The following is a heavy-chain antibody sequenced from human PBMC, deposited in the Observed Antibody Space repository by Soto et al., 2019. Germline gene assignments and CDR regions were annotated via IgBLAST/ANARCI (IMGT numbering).Heavy chain of an antibody. V-gene: IGHV1-58*02. CDR2: IVVGSGNT. Sequence: GAAVKVSCKASGFTFTSSAMQWVRQARGQRLEWIGWIVVGSGNTNYAQKFQERVTITRDMSTSTAYMELSSLRSEDTAVYYCAADPIRDDGLLDPWGQGTLVTVSS. J-gene: IGHJ5*02. D-gene: IGHD3-3*01. CDR1: GFTFTSSA. CDR3: AADPIRDDGLLDP.